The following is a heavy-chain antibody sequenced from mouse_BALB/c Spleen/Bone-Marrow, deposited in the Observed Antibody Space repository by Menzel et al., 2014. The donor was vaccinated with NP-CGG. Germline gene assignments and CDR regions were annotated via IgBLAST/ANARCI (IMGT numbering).Heavy chain of an antibody. J-gene: IGHJ4*01. D-gene: IGHD1-2*01. CDR2: ISTDGSTT. Sequence: EVQGVESGGGLVQPGGSLKLSCAASGFTFSSYAMSWVRQSPEKRLEWVGEISTDGSTTNYPDTVTGKFTISRDNAKNTLYLEMSSLRTEDTAMYYCARDHYGYYIMDYWGQGTSVTVSS. V-gene: IGHV5-9-4*01. CDR1: GFTFSSYA. CDR3: ARDHYGYYIMDY.